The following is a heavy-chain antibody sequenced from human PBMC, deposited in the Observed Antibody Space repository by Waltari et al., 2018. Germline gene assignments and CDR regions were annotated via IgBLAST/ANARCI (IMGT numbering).Heavy chain of an antibody. CDR1: GFPVSSNS. CDR3: AGDLYGATNPD. J-gene: IGHJ4*02. Sequence: EVQLVESGGGLIQPGGSVRVSCAACGFPVSSNSIGWVRQAPGKGLEWVSLFHSGGSTHYADSVKGRFIISRDNSKNTVYLQMNSLRAEDTAMYYCAGDLYGATNPDWGQGTLVTVSS. CDR2: FHSGGST. V-gene: IGHV3-53*01. D-gene: IGHD2-8*01.